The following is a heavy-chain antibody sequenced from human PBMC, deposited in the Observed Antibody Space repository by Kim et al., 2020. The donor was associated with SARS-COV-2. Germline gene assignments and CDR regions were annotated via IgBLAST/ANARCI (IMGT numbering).Heavy chain of an antibody. CDR3: AKMGQTLNEMTTLLS. CDR1: EFTFGTYA. D-gene: IGHD4-4*01. V-gene: IGHV3-23*01. CDR2: ISGSGGST. Sequence: GGSLRLSCAASEFTFGTYAMTWVRQAPGKGLEWVSGISGSGGSTNYADSVKGRFTISRDNSKNMLYLRMNSLRAEDTAVYYCAKMGQTLNEMTTLLSWG. J-gene: IGHJ5*01.